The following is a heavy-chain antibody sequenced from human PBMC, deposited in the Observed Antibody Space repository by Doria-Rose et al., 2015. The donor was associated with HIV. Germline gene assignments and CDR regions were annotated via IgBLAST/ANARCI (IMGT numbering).Heavy chain of an antibody. D-gene: IGHD3-3*01. V-gene: IGHV4-31*03. Sequence: QVQLQESGPGLVKPSETLSLTCSVSGASVSSRGYYWNWIRQVPGKGLESLGYTYYTGTSDYSPSLKSRLNMAVGTSKNQFSLKLSFVTVADTAVYYCARMGSYRELEVWGQGALVIVS. J-gene: IGHJ4*02. CDR3: ARMGSYRELEV. CDR2: TYYTGTS. CDR1: GASVSSRGYY.